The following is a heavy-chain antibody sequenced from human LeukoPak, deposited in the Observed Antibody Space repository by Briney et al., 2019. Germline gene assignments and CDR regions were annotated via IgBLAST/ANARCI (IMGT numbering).Heavy chain of an antibody. V-gene: IGHV4-31*03. CDR2: IYYSGST. D-gene: IGHD4-17*01. J-gene: IGHJ5*02. CDR1: GGSISSGGYY. CDR3: ARTVTTLYNWFDP. Sequence: SETLSLTCTVSGGSISSGGYYWSWIRQHPGKGLEWIGYIYYSGSTHYNPSLKSRVTISVDTSKNQFSLKLSSVTAADTAVYYCARTVTTLYNWFDPWGQGTLVTVSS.